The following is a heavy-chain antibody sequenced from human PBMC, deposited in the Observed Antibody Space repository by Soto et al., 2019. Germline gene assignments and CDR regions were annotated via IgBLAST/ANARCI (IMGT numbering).Heavy chain of an antibody. CDR3: ARENYSTTWALDY. CDR2: INPSGGDT. V-gene: IGHV1-46*01. CDR1: GYTFTRHY. Sequence: ASVKVSCKASGYTFTRHYIHWVRQAPGQGLEWMGIINPSGGDTSYTVNFQGRVTMTRDTSTNTVYMEVGSLRSEDTAVYYCARENYSTTWALDYWRQGTLVTVSS. J-gene: IGHJ4*02. D-gene: IGHD6-13*01.